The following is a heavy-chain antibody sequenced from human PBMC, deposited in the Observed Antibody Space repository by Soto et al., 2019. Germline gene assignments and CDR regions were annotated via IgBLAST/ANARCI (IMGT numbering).Heavy chain of an antibody. Sequence: ETLSLTCAVYGGSFSGYYWSWIRQPPGKGLEGIGEINHSGSTNYNPSLKSRVTISVDTSKNQFSLKLSSVTAADTAVYYCARGCRSVYCSGGSRADYWGQGTLVTVSS. CDR3: ARGCRSVYCSGGSRADY. V-gene: IGHV4-34*01. J-gene: IGHJ4*02. CDR2: INHSGST. CDR1: GGSFSGYY. D-gene: IGHD2-15*01.